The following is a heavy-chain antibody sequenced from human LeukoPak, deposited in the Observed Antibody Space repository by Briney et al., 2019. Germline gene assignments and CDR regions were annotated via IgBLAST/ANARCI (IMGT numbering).Heavy chain of an antibody. CDR3: ATAMPTIIVVVPAAMDFDY. CDR1: GYTFTGYY. Sequence: ASVKVSCTASGYTFTGYYMHWVRQAPGQGLEWMGWINPNSGGTNYAQKFQGRVTMTRDTSISTAYMELSRLRSDDTAVYYCATAMPTIIVVVPAAMDFDYWGQGTLVTVSS. V-gene: IGHV1-2*02. J-gene: IGHJ4*02. D-gene: IGHD2-2*01. CDR2: INPNSGGT.